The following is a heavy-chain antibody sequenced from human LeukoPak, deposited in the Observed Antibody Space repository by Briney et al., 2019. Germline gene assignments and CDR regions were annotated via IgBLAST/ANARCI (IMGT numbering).Heavy chain of an antibody. CDR3: ARDARYFDWLLSRYFDY. D-gene: IGHD3-9*01. Sequence: GGSLRLSCAASGFPFSGYWMSWVRQAPGKGLEWVANIKQDGSEKYYADSVKGRFTISRDNAKNSLYLQMNSLRAEDTAVYYCARDARYFDWLLSRYFDYWGQGTLVTVSS. V-gene: IGHV3-7*01. J-gene: IGHJ4*02. CDR1: GFPFSGYW. CDR2: IKQDGSEK.